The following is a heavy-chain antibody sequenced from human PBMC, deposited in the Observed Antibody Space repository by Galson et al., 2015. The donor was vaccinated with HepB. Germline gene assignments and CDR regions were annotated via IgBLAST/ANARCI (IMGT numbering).Heavy chain of an antibody. J-gene: IGHJ4*02. CDR2: IYPGDSDT. D-gene: IGHD4-11*01. CDR1: GYSFTTYW. CDR3: ATANINDYSNYDVGDY. V-gene: IGHV5-51*03. Sequence: QSGAEVKKPGESLKISCKGSGYSFTTYWIGWVRQMPGEGLEWMGIIYPGDSDTRYSPSFQGQVTISADKSISTAYLQWISLKASDAAMYYCATANINDYSNYDVGDYWGQGTLVTVSS.